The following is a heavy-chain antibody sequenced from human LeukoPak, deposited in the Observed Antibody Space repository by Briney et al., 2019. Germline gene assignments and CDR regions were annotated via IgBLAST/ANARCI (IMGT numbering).Heavy chain of an antibody. CDR3: AKDHDSSGYYYDALDY. Sequence: PGGSLRLSCAASGFTFSSYAMSWVRQAPGKGLEWVSAISGSGGSTYHADSVKGRFTISRDNSKNTLYLQMNSLRAEDTAVYYCAKDHDSSGYYYDALDYWGQGTLVTVSS. J-gene: IGHJ4*02. V-gene: IGHV3-23*01. D-gene: IGHD3-22*01. CDR1: GFTFSSYA. CDR2: ISGSGGST.